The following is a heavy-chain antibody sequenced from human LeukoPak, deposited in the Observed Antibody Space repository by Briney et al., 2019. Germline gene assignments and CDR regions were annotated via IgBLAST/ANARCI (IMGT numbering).Heavy chain of an antibody. J-gene: IGHJ4*02. Sequence: SETLSLTCAVSGGSISSGGYSWSWIRQPPGKGLEWIGYINHSGSTNYNPSLKSRVTISVDTSKNQFSLKLSSVTAADTAVYYCATIAVAGDDYWGQGTLVTVSS. CDR3: ATIAVAGDDY. D-gene: IGHD6-19*01. CDR1: GGSISSGGYS. CDR2: INHSGST. V-gene: IGHV4-30-2*01.